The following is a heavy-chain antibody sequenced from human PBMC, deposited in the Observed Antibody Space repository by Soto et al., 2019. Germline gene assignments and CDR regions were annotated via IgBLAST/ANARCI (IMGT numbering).Heavy chain of an antibody. CDR3: ANSIN. J-gene: IGHJ4*02. CDR2: IWYDGSNK. CDR1: GFPFSSYG. Sequence: GGSLRLSCAASGFPFSSYGTHWVRQAPGKGLDWVGVIWYDGSNKDYAESVKGRFTISRDNSRNMLYLQMNSLRADDTAVYYCANSINWGQGTLVTVSS. V-gene: IGHV3-33*03.